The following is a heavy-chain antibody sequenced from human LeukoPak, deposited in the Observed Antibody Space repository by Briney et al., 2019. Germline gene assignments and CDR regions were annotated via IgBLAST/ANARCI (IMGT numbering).Heavy chain of an antibody. CDR1: GGSFSGYY. J-gene: IGHJ4*02. Sequence: SETLSLTCAVYGGSFSGYYWSWIRQPPGKGLEWIGEINHSGSTNYNPSLKSRVTISVDTSKNQFSLKLSSVTAADTAVYYCARRLYGSTLDYWGQGTLVTVSS. CDR2: INHSGST. V-gene: IGHV4-34*01. D-gene: IGHD6-13*01. CDR3: ARRLYGSTLDY.